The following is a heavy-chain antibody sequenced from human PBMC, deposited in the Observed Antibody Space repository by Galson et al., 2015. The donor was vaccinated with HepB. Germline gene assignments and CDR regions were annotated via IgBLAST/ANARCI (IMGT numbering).Heavy chain of an antibody. CDR3: ASKGRDTAMAILSDDAFDI. CDR2: IIPILGIA. J-gene: IGHJ3*02. Sequence: SVKVSCKASGGTFSSYTISWVRQAPGQGLEWMGRIIPILGIANYAQKFQGRVTITADKSTSTAYMELSSLRSEDTAVYYCASKGRDTAMAILSDDAFDIWGQGTMVTVSS. V-gene: IGHV1-69*02. D-gene: IGHD5-18*01. CDR1: GGTFSSYT.